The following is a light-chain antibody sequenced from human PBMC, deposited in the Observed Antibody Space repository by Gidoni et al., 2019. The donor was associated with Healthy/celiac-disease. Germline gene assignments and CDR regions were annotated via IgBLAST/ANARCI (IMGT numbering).Light chain of an antibody. V-gene: IGKV3D-11*01. Sequence: EIVLTQSPATLSLSPGERATLYCRASQGVSSYLAWYQQKPGQAPRLLIYDASNRATGIPARFSGSGPGTDFTLTISSLEPEDFAVYYCQQRSNWLTFGGGTKVEIK. CDR3: QQRSNWLT. CDR2: DAS. J-gene: IGKJ4*01. CDR1: QGVSSY.